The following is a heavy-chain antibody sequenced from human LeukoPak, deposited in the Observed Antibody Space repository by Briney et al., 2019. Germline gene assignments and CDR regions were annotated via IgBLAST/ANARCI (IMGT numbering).Heavy chain of an antibody. CDR1: GFTFDDYG. J-gene: IGHJ4*02. CDR3: ARADSTGYFLGHFDY. Sequence: GGSLRLSCAASGFTFDDYGMSWVRQAPGKGLEWVSGINWNGGSTGYADSVKGRFTISRGNAKNSLYLQMNSLRAEDTALYYCARADSTGYFLGHFDYWGQGTLVTVSS. V-gene: IGHV3-20*04. D-gene: IGHD3-22*01. CDR2: INWNGGST.